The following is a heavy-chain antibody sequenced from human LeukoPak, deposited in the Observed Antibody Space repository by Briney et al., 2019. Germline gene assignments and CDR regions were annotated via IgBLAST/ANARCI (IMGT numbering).Heavy chain of an antibody. Sequence: GGSLRLSCAASGFTFSSYEMNWVRQAPGKGLEWVSYISSSGSTIYYADSVKGRFTISRDNAKNSLYLQMNSLRAEDTAVYYCARYCSSTSCYAEMTTVIGAFDYWGQGTLVTVSS. V-gene: IGHV3-48*03. D-gene: IGHD2-2*01. CDR2: ISSSGSTI. J-gene: IGHJ4*02. CDR1: GFTFSSYE. CDR3: ARYCSSTSCYAEMTTVIGAFDY.